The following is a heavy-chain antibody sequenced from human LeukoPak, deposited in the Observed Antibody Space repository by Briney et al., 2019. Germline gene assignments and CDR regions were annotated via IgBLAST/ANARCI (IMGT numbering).Heavy chain of an antibody. V-gene: IGHV1-69*05. CDR2: ITPIFGTA. Sequence: SVKVSCKASGGTFSSYAISWVRQAPGQGLEWMGGITPIFGTANYAQKFQGRVTITTDESTSTAYMELSSLRSEDTAVYYCARAAIRWARVYYYYYYMDVWGKGTTVTVSS. CDR1: GGTFSSYA. CDR3: ARAAIRWARVYYYYYYMDV. J-gene: IGHJ6*03. D-gene: IGHD2-2*02.